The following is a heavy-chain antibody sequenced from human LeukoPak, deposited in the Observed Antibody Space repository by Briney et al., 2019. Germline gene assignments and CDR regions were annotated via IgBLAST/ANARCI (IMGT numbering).Heavy chain of an antibody. CDR1: GSTLRSCW. V-gene: IGHV3-74*01. CDR2: ISCDGSST. J-gene: IGHJ3*02. Sequence: PGGSLRLSCAVSGSTLRSCWMHWVRQAPGKGLVWVSRISCDGSSTNYAGSVKGRFTISRDNVKSTLYLQMNSLRAEDTAVYYCAVVTISDARNALEIWGQGTMVTACS. CDR3: AVVTISDARNALEI. D-gene: IGHD5-24*01.